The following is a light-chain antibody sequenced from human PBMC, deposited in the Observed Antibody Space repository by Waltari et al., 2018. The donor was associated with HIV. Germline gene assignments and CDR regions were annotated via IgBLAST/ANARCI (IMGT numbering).Light chain of an antibody. CDR1: NPNIGAGYD. V-gene: IGLV1-40*01. J-gene: IGLJ3*02. CDR3: QSYDSSLSGLWV. CDR2: GDT. Sequence: SVLTQPPSVSGAPGQWVSISCAGNNPNIGAGYDVHWYRHSPETAPKLVISGDTIRPSGVPARFSGSRSGNSVTLDIAGLRAEDEADYFCQSYDSSLSGLWVFGAGTKLTVL.